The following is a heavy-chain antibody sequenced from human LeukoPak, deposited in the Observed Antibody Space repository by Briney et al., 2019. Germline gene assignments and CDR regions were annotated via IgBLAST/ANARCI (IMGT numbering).Heavy chain of an antibody. CDR1: GGSISSSSYY. J-gene: IGHJ6*02. V-gene: IGHV4-39*01. D-gene: IGHD5-18*01. Sequence: PSETLSLTWTVSGGSISSSSYYWGWIRQLPGKGLEWIGSIYYSGSTYYNPSLKSRVTISVDTSKNQFSLKLSSVTAADTAVYYCASRGYSYGRYYYYGMDVWGQGTTVTVSS. CDR2: IYYSGST. CDR3: ASRGYSYGRYYYYGMDV.